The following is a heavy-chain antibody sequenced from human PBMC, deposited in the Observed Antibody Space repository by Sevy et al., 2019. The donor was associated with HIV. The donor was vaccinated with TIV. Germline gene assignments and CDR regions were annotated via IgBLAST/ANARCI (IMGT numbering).Heavy chain of an antibody. Sequence: GESLKISCKGSGYSFTSYWIGWVRQMPGKGLEWMGIIYPGDSDTIYNPSFQGQVTISADKSISTAYLQWSSLKASDTAMYYCARRGGYCSGGSCDTQYYFDYWGQGTLVTVSS. CDR3: ARRGGYCSGGSCDTQYYFDY. CDR2: IYPGDSDT. CDR1: GYSFTSYW. V-gene: IGHV5-51*01. D-gene: IGHD2-15*01. J-gene: IGHJ4*02.